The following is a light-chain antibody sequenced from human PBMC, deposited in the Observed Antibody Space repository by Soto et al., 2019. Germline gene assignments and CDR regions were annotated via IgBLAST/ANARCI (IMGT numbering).Light chain of an antibody. CDR2: RAS. CDR1: QDIGTW. J-gene: IGKJ1*01. V-gene: IGKV1-5*03. CDR3: QQYHIYSWT. Sequence: IQMTQSPSTLSASVGDRVTITCRASQDIGTWLAWYQQKPEKAPKVLIYRASNLQSGVPSRFSGSGSGTEFSLTINSLQAEDFATYYCQQYHIYSWTFGQGTKVDI.